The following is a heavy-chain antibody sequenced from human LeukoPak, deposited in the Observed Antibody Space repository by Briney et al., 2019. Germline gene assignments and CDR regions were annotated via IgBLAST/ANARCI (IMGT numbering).Heavy chain of an antibody. J-gene: IGHJ4*02. D-gene: IGHD3-3*01. CDR2: INPNSGGT. CDR3: ARSERFWSGYYTGLPADY. V-gene: IGHV1-2*02. Sequence: ASVKVSCKASGYTFTGYYMHWVRQAPGQGLEWMGWINPNSGGTNYAQKFQGRVTMTRDTSISTAYMELSRLRSDDTAVYYCARSERFWSGYYTGLPADYWGQGTLVTVSS. CDR1: GYTFTGYY.